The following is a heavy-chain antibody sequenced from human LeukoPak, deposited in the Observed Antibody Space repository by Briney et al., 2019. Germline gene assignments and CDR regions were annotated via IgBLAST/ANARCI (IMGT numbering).Heavy chain of an antibody. D-gene: IGHD1-14*01. CDR1: GYTFTSYD. Sequence: ASVKVSCKASGYTFTSYDINWVRQATGQGLEWMGWMNPNSGNTGYAQKFQGRVSITRNNSISTAYMELSRLRSEDTAVYYCARVRIRGYNWFDPWGQGTLVTVSS. CDR2: MNPNSGNT. CDR3: ARVRIRGYNWFDP. V-gene: IGHV1-8*03. J-gene: IGHJ5*02.